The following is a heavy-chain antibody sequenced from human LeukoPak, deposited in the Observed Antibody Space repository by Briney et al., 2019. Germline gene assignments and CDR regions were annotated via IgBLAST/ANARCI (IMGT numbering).Heavy chain of an antibody. CDR3: AKASREVKRTSNWFDP. V-gene: IGHV3-23*01. Sequence: PGGSLRLSCAASGFTFSSYAMSWVRQAPGKGLEWVSAISGSGGSTYYADSVKGRFTISRDNSKNTLYLQMNSLRAEDTAVYYCAKASREVKRTSNWFDPWGQGTLVTVSS. CDR1: GFTFSSYA. D-gene: IGHD3-22*01. CDR2: ISGSGGST. J-gene: IGHJ5*02.